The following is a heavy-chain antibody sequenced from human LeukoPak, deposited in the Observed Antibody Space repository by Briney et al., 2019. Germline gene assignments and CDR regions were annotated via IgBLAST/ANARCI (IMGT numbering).Heavy chain of an antibody. CDR3: AREVVVAATDWFDP. Sequence: GGSLRLSCAASGFTFSSYGMNWVRQAPGKGLEWVSYISSSSSTIYYADSVKGRFTISRDNAKNSLYLQMNSLRDENTAVYYCAREVVVAATDWFDPWGQGTLVTVSS. CDR1: GFTFSSYG. CDR2: ISSSSSTI. J-gene: IGHJ5*02. V-gene: IGHV3-48*02. D-gene: IGHD2-15*01.